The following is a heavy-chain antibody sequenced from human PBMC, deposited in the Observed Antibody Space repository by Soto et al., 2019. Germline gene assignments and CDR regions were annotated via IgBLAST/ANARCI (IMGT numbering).Heavy chain of an antibody. CDR2: ISCDGKDR. CDR3: VRDNDYCSGGNCYSSHDMDV. J-gene: IGHJ6*02. CDR1: GFTFGNYA. D-gene: IGHD2-15*01. V-gene: IGHV3-30*04. Sequence: XESLRLSCATSGFTFGNYAMHWVRQAPGKGLEWVAVISCDGKDRYSADAAKGRFTISSYNSKNIRYLEMHSMSVEDTAAYHYVRDNDYCSGGNCYSSHDMDVWGQGTTVTVSS.